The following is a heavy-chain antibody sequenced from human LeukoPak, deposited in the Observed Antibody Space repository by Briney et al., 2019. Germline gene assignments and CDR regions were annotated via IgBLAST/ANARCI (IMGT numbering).Heavy chain of an antibody. CDR3: ARYKADSSGGYDYFDY. V-gene: IGHV5-51*01. D-gene: IGHD6-19*01. J-gene: IGHJ4*02. CDR1: GYSFTTYW. CDR2: IYPGDSDT. Sequence: GESLKISCKGSGYSFTTYWIGWVRQMPGKGLEWMGIIYPGDSDTRYSPSFQGQVTISADKSISTAYLQWNSLKASDTAMYYCARYKADSSGGYDYFDYWGQGTLVTVSS.